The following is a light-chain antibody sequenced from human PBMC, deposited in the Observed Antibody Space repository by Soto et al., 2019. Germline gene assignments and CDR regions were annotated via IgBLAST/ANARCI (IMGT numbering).Light chain of an antibody. CDR2: EVS. Sequence: QSALTRPPSASGSPGQSVTISCTGTSSEVGGYNYVSWYQQHPGKAPKLMIYEVSKRPSGVPDRFSGSKSGNTASLTVSGLQAEDEADYYCSSHAGSKRVFGTGTKVTV. CDR1: SSEVGGYNY. CDR3: SSHAGSKRV. J-gene: IGLJ1*01. V-gene: IGLV2-8*01.